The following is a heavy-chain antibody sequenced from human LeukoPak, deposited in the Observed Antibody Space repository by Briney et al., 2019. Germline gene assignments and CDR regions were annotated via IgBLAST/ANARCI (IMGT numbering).Heavy chain of an antibody. D-gene: IGHD5-24*01. V-gene: IGHV3-53*01. J-gene: IGHJ4*02. CDR2: FYVGGAT. CDR3: ARGDGYNFFDY. CDR1: GFSVTNNY. Sequence: PGGSLRLSCAVSGFSVTNNYMSWVRQAPGKGLEWVSVFYVGGATYYADSVKGRFTISRDNSENTLYLQMKSLRAEDTAVYYCARGDGYNFFDYWDQGTLVTVSS.